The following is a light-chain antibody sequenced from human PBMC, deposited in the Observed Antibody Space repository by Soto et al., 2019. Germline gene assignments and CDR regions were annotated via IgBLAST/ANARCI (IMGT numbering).Light chain of an antibody. J-gene: IGKJ1*01. Sequence: DIQMTQSPSTLSASVGDRVTFTCRASQSVSIWLAWYQQKPGKAPKLLISGASTLESGVPSRFSVSGSGTEFTFTISSLQPDDFATYYCQQYKNYLTFGQGTKVEIK. CDR3: QQYKNYLT. CDR2: GAS. V-gene: IGKV1-5*01. CDR1: QSVSIW.